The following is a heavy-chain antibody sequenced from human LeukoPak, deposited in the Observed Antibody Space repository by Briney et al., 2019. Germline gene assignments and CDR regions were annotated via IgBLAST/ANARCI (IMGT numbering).Heavy chain of an antibody. CDR2: IYHSGST. CDR1: GYSISSGYY. D-gene: IGHD1-1*01. V-gene: IGHV4-38-2*02. J-gene: IGHJ4*02. CDR3: ARDRGTATLPDK. Sequence: SETLSLTCTVSGYSISSGYYWGWIRQPPGKGLEWIGSIYHSGSTYYNPSLKSRVTISVDTSKNQFSLKLTSVTPADTAVYYCARDRGTATLPDKWGQGTLVTVSS.